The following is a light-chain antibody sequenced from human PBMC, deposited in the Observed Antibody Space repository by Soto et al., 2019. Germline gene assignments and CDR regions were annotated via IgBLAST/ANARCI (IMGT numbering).Light chain of an antibody. V-gene: IGKV3-15*01. Sequence: EIVLMQFVAASSISPGEKATQSCMASQSVSSNLAWYQQKPGQAPRLLIYGASTRATGIPARFSGSGSGTEFTLTFSCLQSEDFAVYYCQHYNNGRKFAPGTNVAIK. CDR1: QSVSSN. J-gene: IGKJ3*01. CDR2: GAS. CDR3: QHYNNGRK.